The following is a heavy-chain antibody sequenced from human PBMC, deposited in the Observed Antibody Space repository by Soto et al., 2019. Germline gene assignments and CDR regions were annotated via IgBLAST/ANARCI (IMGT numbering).Heavy chain of an antibody. CDR2: LISTGDI. Sequence: PGGSLRLSCAASGFTFSTYSMSWVPQAPGKGLEWVSSLISTGDIYYTDSGKGRFTISRHNAKSSLFLQMNSLRVEDTAVYYSGRSRYCSSNSCYTFTAHYYYFGMDVWGQGTTVTVSS. V-gene: IGHV3-21*01. CDR3: GRSRYCSSNSCYTFTAHYYYFGMDV. J-gene: IGHJ6*02. CDR1: GFTFSTYS. D-gene: IGHD2-2*02.